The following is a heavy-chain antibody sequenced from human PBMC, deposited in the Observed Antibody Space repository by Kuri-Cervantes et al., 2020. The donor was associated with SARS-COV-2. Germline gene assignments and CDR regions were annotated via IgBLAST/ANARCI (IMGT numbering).Heavy chain of an antibody. D-gene: IGHD6-13*01. J-gene: IGHJ6*03. V-gene: IGHV1-69*05. CDR3: ARAFSSSWYLDV. Sequence: GGSLRLSCKASGGTFSSYAISWVRQAPGQGLEWMGGIIPIFGTANYAQKFQGRVTITTDESTSTAYMELSSLRSEDTAVYYCARAFSSSWYLDVWGKGTTVTVSS. CDR1: GGTFSSYA. CDR2: IIPIFGTA.